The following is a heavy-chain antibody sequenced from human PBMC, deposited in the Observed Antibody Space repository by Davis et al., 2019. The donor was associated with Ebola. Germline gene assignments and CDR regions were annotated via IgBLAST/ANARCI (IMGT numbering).Heavy chain of an antibody. J-gene: IGHJ5*02. V-gene: IGHV3-30*04. CDR3: AGGDSSSWDGWFDP. CDR1: GFTFSKSV. CDR2: MVHDGNIE. Sequence: GGSLRLSCAASGFTFSKSVMHWVRQAPGKDLEWLSVMVHDGNIEHYADSVKGRFTISRDNSQNALYLEMHRLTNEDTAVYYCAGGDSSSWDGWFDPWGQGTLVTVSS. D-gene: IGHD6-13*01.